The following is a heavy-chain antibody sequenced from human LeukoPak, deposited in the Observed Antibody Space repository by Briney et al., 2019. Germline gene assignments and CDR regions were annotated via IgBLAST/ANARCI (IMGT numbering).Heavy chain of an antibody. CDR3: ARHLAPYRPFYS. Sequence: PSETPSLTCTVSGGSISTYYWSWIRQPPGKGLEWVGSMYTSVITKYNPSLKSRATISVDTSKNQFSLNLTPVTAADTAVYYCARHLAPYRPFYSWGQGSLVTVSS. CDR1: GGSISTYY. V-gene: IGHV4-4*09. J-gene: IGHJ4*02. D-gene: IGHD1-14*01. CDR2: MYTSVIT.